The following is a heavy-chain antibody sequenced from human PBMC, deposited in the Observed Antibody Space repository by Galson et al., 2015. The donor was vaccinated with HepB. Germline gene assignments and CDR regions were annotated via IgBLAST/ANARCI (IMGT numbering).Heavy chain of an antibody. J-gene: IGHJ4*02. CDR3: ARDPRYYYGSGTGVFDY. Sequence: SVKVSCKASGYTFTGYYMHWVRQAPGQRLEWMGWINAGNGNTKYSQKFQGRITITRDTSASTAYMELSSLRSEGTAVYYCARDPRYYYGSGTGVFDYWGQGTLVTVSS. D-gene: IGHD3-10*01. CDR1: GYTFTGYY. V-gene: IGHV1-3*01. CDR2: INAGNGNT.